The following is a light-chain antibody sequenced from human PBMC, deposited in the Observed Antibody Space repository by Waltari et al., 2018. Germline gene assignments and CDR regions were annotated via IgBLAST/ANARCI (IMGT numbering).Light chain of an antibody. J-gene: IGKJ2*01. Sequence: DIQMTQSPSTLSASVGDRVTIPCRASQFITTWLAWYQQKPGRAPKVLIYKASGLERGVPSRFSGSGYGTEFTLTISSLQPDDFATYYCQQYGASFTFGQGAKLEIK. CDR1: QFITTW. V-gene: IGKV1-5*03. CDR2: KAS. CDR3: QQYGASFT.